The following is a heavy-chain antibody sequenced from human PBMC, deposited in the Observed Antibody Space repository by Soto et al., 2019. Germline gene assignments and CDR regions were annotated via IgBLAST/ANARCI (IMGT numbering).Heavy chain of an antibody. Sequence: PGGSLRLSCAASGFTFNHYAMHWVRQAPGKGLEWVAGITWSSVSVGYAGSVQGRFNISRDNAQRSLYLQMNSLRPEDTALYYCVRDPSAYSTTWYFFDRWGQGALVTVSS. D-gene: IGHD2-2*01. CDR2: ITWSSVSV. V-gene: IGHV3-9*01. CDR1: GFTFNHYA. CDR3: VRDPSAYSTTWYFFDR. J-gene: IGHJ4*02.